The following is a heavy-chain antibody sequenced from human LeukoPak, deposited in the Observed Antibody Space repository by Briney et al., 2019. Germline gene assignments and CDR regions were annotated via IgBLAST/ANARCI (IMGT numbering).Heavy chain of an antibody. J-gene: IGHJ5*02. CDR3: ATATRIAAAGTFDP. CDR2: IYHSGST. V-gene: IGHV4-34*01. CDR1: GGSFSGYY. Sequence: KPSETLSLTCAVYGGSFSGYYWSWIRQPPGKGLEWIGSIYHSGSTYYNPSLKSRVTISVDTSKNQFSLKLTSVTAADTAVYYCATATRIAAAGTFDPWGQGTLVTVSS. D-gene: IGHD6-13*01.